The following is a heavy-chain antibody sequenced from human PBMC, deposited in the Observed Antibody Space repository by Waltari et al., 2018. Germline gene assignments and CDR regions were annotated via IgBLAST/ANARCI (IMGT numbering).Heavy chain of an antibody. J-gene: IGHJ3*02. V-gene: IGHV3-53*01. CDR2: IYSGGDT. CDR3: ATWTGGSLGAFDN. Sequence: EVQLVESGGGLIQHGGSLRLSCEVSGFTVSNNYLGWVRQAPGKGLEWVSVIYSGGDTYDADAVRGRFTISRDNSKNTLYLQMNSLRVEDTALYYCATWTGGSLGAFDNWGQGTMVTVSS. CDR1: GFTVSNNY. D-gene: IGHD7-27*01.